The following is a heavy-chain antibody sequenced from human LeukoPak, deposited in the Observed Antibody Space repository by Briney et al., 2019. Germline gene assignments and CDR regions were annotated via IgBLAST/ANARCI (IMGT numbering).Heavy chain of an antibody. CDR2: ISAYNGNT. V-gene: IGHV1-18*01. Sequence: GASVKVSCKASGYTFTSYGISWVLQAPGQGLEWMGWISAYNGNTNYAQKLQGRVTMTTDTSTSTAYMERRSLRSDDTAVYYCARANRWELAEYFQHWGQGTLVTVSS. D-gene: IGHD1-26*01. CDR1: GYTFTSYG. CDR3: ARANRWELAEYFQH. J-gene: IGHJ1*01.